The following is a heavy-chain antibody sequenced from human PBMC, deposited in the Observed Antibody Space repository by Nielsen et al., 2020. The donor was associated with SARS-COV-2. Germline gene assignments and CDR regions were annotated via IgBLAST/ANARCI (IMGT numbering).Heavy chain of an antibody. J-gene: IGHJ6*02. CDR3: VRVISGSSGWYSYYYGMDV. CDR1: GYTFTSYG. V-gene: IGHV1-18*01. CDR2: ISAYNGNT. D-gene: IGHD6-19*01. Sequence: ASVKVSCKASGYTFTSYGISWVRQAPGQGLEWMGWISAYNGNTNYAQKLQGRVTMTTDTSTSTAYMELRSLRSDDTAVYYCVRVISGSSGWYSYYYGMDVWGQGTTVTVSS.